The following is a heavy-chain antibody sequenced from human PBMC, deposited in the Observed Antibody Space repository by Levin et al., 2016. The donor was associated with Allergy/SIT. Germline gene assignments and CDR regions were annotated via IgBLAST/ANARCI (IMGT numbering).Heavy chain of an antibody. Sequence: WVRQAPGQGLEWMGWINPNSGGTNYAQKFQGWVTMTRDTSISTAYMELSRLRSDDTAVYYCARSRPDSSIAARAPWDYWGQGTLVTVSS. J-gene: IGHJ4*02. CDR2: INPNSGGT. CDR3: ARSRPDSSIAARAPWDY. D-gene: IGHD6-6*01. V-gene: IGHV1-2*04.